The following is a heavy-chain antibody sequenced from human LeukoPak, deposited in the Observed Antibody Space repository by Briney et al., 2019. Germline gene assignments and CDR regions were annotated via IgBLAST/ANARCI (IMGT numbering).Heavy chain of an antibody. D-gene: IGHD5-12*01. CDR1: GFSFRDYW. Sequence: GGSLRLSCAASGFSFRDYWMSWVRQAPGKGLEWVANIKHDGSEKYYVASVKGRFTISKDIPKNLLYLHMDSLRTEDTAVYYCVKGRGGYVKYRTFESWGQGTLVTVSS. CDR2: IKHDGSEK. V-gene: IGHV3-7*01. CDR3: VKGRGGYVKYRTFES. J-gene: IGHJ5*01.